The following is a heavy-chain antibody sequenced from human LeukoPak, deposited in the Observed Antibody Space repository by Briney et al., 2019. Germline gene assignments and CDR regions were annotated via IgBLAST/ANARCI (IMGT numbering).Heavy chain of an antibody. D-gene: IGHD2-2*02. V-gene: IGHV3-21*01. J-gene: IGHJ4*02. CDR1: GFTFCSYS. CDR3: ARDYCRSARCYNVDY. CDR2: INSSSTYI. Sequence: GGSLRLSCAASGFTFCSYSMNWVRHAPGEGLEWVSSINSSSTYIYYADPVKGRFTISRDNAKNSLYLQMNSLRAEDTAVYYCARDYCRSARCYNVDYWGQGSLVTVSS.